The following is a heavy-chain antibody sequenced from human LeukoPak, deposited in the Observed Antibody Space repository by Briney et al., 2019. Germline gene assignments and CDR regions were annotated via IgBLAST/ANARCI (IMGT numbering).Heavy chain of an antibody. Sequence: GRSLRLSCAASGFTLSSYGMHWVRQAPGKGLEWVAVISYDGSNKYYADSVKGRFTISRDNSKNTLHLQMNSLRAEDTAVYYCAKDQPGAHKWGQGTLVTVSS. J-gene: IGHJ4*02. CDR3: AKDQPGAHK. CDR1: GFTLSSYG. CDR2: ISYDGSNK. V-gene: IGHV3-30*18.